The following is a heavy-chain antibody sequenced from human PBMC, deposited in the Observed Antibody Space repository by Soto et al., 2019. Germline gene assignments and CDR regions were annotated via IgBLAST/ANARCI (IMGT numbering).Heavy chain of an antibody. J-gene: IGHJ4*02. Sequence: QVHLVESGGGVVQPGRSLRLSCAASGFTFSTYAMHWVRQAPGKGLEWVAFMSNDGRNTYYADSVKGRFTISRDNSKNALYPQMNSLRPEDTAVYYCARELISSTSPAEFDSWGQGTLVTVSS. V-gene: IGHV3-30*04. CDR2: MSNDGRNT. CDR3: ARELISSTSPAEFDS. CDR1: GFTFSTYA. D-gene: IGHD6-13*01.